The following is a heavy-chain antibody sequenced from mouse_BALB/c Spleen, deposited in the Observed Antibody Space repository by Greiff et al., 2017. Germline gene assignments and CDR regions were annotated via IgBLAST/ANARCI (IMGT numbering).Heavy chain of an antibody. CDR3: ARMRDDYDVWFAY. J-gene: IGHJ3*01. Sequence: VKLVESGPGLVQPSQSLSITCTVSGFSLTSYGVHWVRQSPGKGLEWLGVIWSGGSTDYNAAFISRLSISKDNSKSQVFFKMNSLQANDTAIYYCARMRDDYDVWFAYWGQGTLVTVSA. V-gene: IGHV2-2*02. CDR1: GFSLTSYG. CDR2: IWSGGST. D-gene: IGHD2-4*01.